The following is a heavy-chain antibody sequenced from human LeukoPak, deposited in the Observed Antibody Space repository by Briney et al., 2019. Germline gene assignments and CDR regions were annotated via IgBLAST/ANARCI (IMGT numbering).Heavy chain of an antibody. V-gene: IGHV4-30-2*01. CDR1: GGSISSGGYS. CDR3: ARAYYDFWSGPRGWFDP. J-gene: IGHJ5*02. Sequence: SQTLSLTCAVSGGSISSGGYSWSWIRQPPGKGLEWIVYIYYSGSTYYNPSLKSRVTISVDRSKNQFSLKLSSVTAADTAVYYCARAYYDFWSGPRGWFDPWGQGTLVTVSS. CDR2: IYYSGST. D-gene: IGHD3-3*01.